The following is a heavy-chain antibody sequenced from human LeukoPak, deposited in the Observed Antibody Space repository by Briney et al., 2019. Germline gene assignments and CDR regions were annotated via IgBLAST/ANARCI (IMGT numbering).Heavy chain of an antibody. D-gene: IGHD3-10*01. CDR2: ISYSGIT. V-gene: IGHV4-59*01. CDR1: GGSINTYY. Sequence: PSETLSLTCTVSGGSINTYYWSWIRQPPGKGLEWIGYISYSGITNYNPSLKSRVTISVDTSKNQFSLKLSSVTAADTAVYYCARDPFGSNAFDIWGQGTVVAVSS. J-gene: IGHJ3*02. CDR3: ARDPFGSNAFDI.